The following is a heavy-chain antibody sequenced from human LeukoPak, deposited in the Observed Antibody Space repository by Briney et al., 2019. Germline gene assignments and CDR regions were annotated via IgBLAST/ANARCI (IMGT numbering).Heavy chain of an antibody. V-gene: IGHV1-2*02. J-gene: IGHJ4*02. CDR2: INPNSGGT. CDR1: GYTFTGYY. CDR3: ARGRVTFMGAFDY. D-gene: IGHD2/OR15-2a*01. Sequence: GASVKVSCKASGYTFTGYYMHWVRQAPGQGLEWVGWINPNSGGTNYAQKFQGRVTMTRDTSISTAYVELSRLRSEDTAVYYCARGRVTFMGAFDYWGQGTLVTVSS.